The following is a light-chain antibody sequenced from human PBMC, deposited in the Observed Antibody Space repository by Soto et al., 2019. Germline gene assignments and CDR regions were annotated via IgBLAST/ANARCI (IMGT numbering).Light chain of an antibody. CDR3: SSYASSITVL. CDR1: SSDVGGYKH. V-gene: IGLV2-11*01. CDR2: DVT. Sequence: QSVLTQPHSVSGSPGQSVTISCTGTSSDVGGYKHVSWYQHHPGKAPKLIIYDVTERPSGVPDRFSGSRSGNTASLTISGLQAEDEADYYCSSYASSITVLFGGGTKVTVL. J-gene: IGLJ3*02.